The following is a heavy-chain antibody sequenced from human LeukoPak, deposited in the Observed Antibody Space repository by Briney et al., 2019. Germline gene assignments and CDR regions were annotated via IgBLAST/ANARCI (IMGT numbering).Heavy chain of an antibody. D-gene: IGHD2-2*01. CDR2: ISTSGGYT. CDR3: ARSVSSRFTSPRRPYYFDS. J-gene: IGHJ4*02. V-gene: IGHV3-23*01. CDR1: GFTFSSYG. Sequence: GGSLRLSCAASGFTFSSYGMHWVRQAPGKGLEWFSGISTSGGYTYYADSGKGRFTISRDNSKNTLYLQMNSLRTEDTAVYYCARSVSSRFTSPRRPYYFDSWGQGTLVTVSS.